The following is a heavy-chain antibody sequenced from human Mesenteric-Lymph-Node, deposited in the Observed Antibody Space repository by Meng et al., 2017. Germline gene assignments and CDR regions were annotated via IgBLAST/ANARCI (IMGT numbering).Heavy chain of an antibody. J-gene: IGHJ4*02. CDR3: ARGPTTYFDY. CDR2: IYYSGST. Sequence: QLQLQEAAPGLGKPSETLSLTCTGSGGSISSGDYYWSWIRQPPGKGLEWIGCIYYSGSTYYNPSLKSRVTISVDTSKNQFSLKLSSVTAADTAVYYCARGPTTYFDYWGQGTLVTVSS. D-gene: IGHD4-17*01. CDR1: GGSISSGDYY. V-gene: IGHV4-30-4*01.